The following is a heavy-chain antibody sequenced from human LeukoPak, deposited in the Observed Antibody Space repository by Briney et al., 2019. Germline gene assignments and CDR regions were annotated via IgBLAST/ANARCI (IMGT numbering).Heavy chain of an antibody. CDR3: ARQSGLDDYGDYTDY. J-gene: IGHJ4*02. D-gene: IGHD4-17*01. V-gene: IGHV4-39*01. Sequence: SETLSLTCTVPGGSISSSSYYWGWIRQPPGKGLEWIGSIYYSGSTYYNPSLKSRVTISVDTSKNQFSLKLSSVTAADTAVYYCARQSGLDDYGDYTDYWGQGTLVTVSS. CDR2: IYYSGST. CDR1: GGSISSSSYY.